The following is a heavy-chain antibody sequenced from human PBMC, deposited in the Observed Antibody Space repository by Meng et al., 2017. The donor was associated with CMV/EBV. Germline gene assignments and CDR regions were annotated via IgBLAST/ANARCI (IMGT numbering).Heavy chain of an antibody. D-gene: IGHD1-14*01. CDR3: ARDSPTEYWYFDL. CDR2: INWNGGST. Sequence: GESLKISCAASGFTFDDYGMSWVRQAPGKGLEWVSGINWNGGSTGYADSVKGRFTISRDNAKNSLYLQMNSLRAEDTALYYCARDSPTEYWYFDLWGRGTLVTVSS. CDR1: GFTFDDYG. J-gene: IGHJ2*01. V-gene: IGHV3-20*04.